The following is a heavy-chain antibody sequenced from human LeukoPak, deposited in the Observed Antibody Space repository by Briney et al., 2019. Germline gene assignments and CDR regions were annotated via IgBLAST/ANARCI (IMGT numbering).Heavy chain of an antibody. CDR2: IKTYNDNT. Sequence: ASVKVSCKASGYSFITYGISWVRQAPGQGPEWMGWIKTYNDNTYYGQKFQGRVTMTTDTSTSTAYMELRSLRFDDTAVYYCARDSETTLYYYDRSGYYLGAFDIWGQGTMVTVSS. V-gene: IGHV1-18*01. J-gene: IGHJ3*02. CDR1: GYSFITYG. D-gene: IGHD3-22*01. CDR3: ARDSETTLYYYDRSGYYLGAFDI.